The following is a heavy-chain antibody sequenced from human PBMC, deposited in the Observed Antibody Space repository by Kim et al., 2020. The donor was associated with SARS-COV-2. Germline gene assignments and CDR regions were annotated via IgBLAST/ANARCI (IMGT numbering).Heavy chain of an antibody. D-gene: IGHD2-2*01. CDR1: GGSISSYY. J-gene: IGHJ5*02. CDR2: IYTSGST. Sequence: SETLSLTCTVSGGSISSYYWSWIRQPAGKGLEWIGRIYTSGSTNYNPSLKSRVTMSVDTSKNQFSLKLSSVTAADTAVYYCAREGMRLPAAVKGWFDPWGQGTLVTVSS. CDR3: AREGMRLPAAVKGWFDP. V-gene: IGHV4-4*07.